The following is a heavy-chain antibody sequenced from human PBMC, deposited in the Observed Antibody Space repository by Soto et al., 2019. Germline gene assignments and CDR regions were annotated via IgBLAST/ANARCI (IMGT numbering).Heavy chain of an antibody. CDR3: ARADVTTTWYSGFFQH. J-gene: IGHJ1*01. CDR1: GFTFSIYS. CDR2: ISDDSSTI. V-gene: IGHV3-48*04. Sequence: GGSLRRSCASSGFTFSIYSMHWVRQGPGKGLDWVSYISDDSSTINYADSVEGRFTISRDNAKNSLYLQMNSLRGEDTAVYYCARADVTTTWYSGFFQHWGQGTLVTVSS. D-gene: IGHD3-22*01.